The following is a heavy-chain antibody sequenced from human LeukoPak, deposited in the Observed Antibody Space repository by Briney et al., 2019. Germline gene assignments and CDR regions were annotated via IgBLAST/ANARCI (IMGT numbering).Heavy chain of an antibody. Sequence: GASVKVSCKASGYTFTSYGISWVRQAPGQGLEWMGCISAYNGNTNYAQKLQGRVTMTTDTSTSTAYMELRSLRSDDTAVYYCARPYYDSSAPPYDYWGQGTLVTVSS. CDR2: ISAYNGNT. J-gene: IGHJ4*02. V-gene: IGHV1-18*01. CDR3: ARPYYDSSAPPYDY. CDR1: GYTFTSYG. D-gene: IGHD3-22*01.